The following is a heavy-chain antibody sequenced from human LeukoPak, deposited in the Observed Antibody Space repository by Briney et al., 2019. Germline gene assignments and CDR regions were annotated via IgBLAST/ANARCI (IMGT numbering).Heavy chain of an antibody. Sequence: PSETLSLTCTVSGGSISSSSCYWGWIRQPPGKGLEWIGSIYYSGSTYYNPSLKSRVTISVDTSKNQFSLKLSSVTAADTAVYYCARRNYYGSGSYYKSLSEDANYVYWGQGTLVTVSS. CDR2: IYYSGST. V-gene: IGHV4-39*01. CDR3: ARRNYYGSGSYYKSLSEDANYVY. D-gene: IGHD3-10*01. CDR1: GGSISSSSCY. J-gene: IGHJ4*02.